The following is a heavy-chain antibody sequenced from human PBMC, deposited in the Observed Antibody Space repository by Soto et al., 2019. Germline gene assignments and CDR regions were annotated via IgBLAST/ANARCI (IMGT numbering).Heavy chain of an antibody. Sequence: PGGSLRLSCAASGFTFSSYEMNWVRQAPGKGLEWVSYISSSGSTIYYADSVKGRFTISRDNAKNSLYLQMNSLRAEDTAVYYCARDQSDDILTGRVTYYYGMDVWGQGTTVTV. CDR2: ISSSGSTI. CDR1: GFTFSSYE. D-gene: IGHD3-9*01. J-gene: IGHJ6*02. V-gene: IGHV3-48*03. CDR3: ARDQSDDILTGRVTYYYGMDV.